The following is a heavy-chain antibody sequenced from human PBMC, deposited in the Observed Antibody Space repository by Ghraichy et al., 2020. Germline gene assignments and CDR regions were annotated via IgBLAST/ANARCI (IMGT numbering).Heavy chain of an antibody. D-gene: IGHD3-3*01. J-gene: IGHJ1*01. CDR3: ASVPIFGVVITPPDTQWGYFQH. V-gene: IGHV4-34*01. Sequence: SETLSLTCAVYGGSFSGYYWSWIRQPPGKGLEWIGEINHSGSTNYNPSLKSRVTISVDTSKNQFSLKLSSVTAADTAVYYCASVPIFGVVITPPDTQWGYFQHWGQGTLVTVSS. CDR1: GGSFSGYY. CDR2: INHSGST.